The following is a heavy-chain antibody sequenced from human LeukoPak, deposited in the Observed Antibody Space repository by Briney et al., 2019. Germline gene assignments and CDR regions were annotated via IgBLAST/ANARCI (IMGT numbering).Heavy chain of an antibody. CDR1: GGSISTYY. D-gene: IGHD4-17*01. CDR3: ARVPAFYYGDYWTSSNYFDY. J-gene: IGHJ4*02. Sequence: SETLSLTCTVSGGSISTYYWSWIRQPAGKGLEWIGRIYTSGSTNYNPSLQSRVTISLDTPKNQFSLKLSSVTAADTAVYYCARVPAFYYGDYWTSSNYFDYWGQGTLVTVSS. V-gene: IGHV4-4*07. CDR2: IYTSGST.